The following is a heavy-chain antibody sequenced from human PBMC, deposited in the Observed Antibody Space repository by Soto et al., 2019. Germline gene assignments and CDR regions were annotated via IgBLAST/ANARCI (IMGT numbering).Heavy chain of an antibody. CDR2: INGRGDST. V-gene: IGHV3-23*01. D-gene: IGHD2-15*01. Sequence: GGSLRLSCAASGFTSSSHATNWVRQAPGMGLEWVSAINGRGDSTYYADSAKGRFTLSRDNSKNTVYLQMNSLRAEDTAVYYCARGFCSGPRCPADSWGQGALVTVSS. J-gene: IGHJ4*02. CDR1: GFTSSSHA. CDR3: ARGFCSGPRCPADS.